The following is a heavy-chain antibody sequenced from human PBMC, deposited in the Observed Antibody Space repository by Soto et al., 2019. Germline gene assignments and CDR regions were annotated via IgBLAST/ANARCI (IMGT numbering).Heavy chain of an antibody. CDR2: IYYSGNT. J-gene: IGHJ4*02. CDR1: GDSISSYY. Sequence: QVQLHESGPRLVKPSETLSLTCTVSGDSISSYYWSWIRQPPGKGLEWIGYIYYSGNTNYNPSVKSRLAISIDSSKNRFSLRLSSVTAGDTVVYYCSRGGSRWGGTMSTEDYWGQGILVTVSS. CDR3: SRGGSRWGGTMSTEDY. D-gene: IGHD2-2*01. V-gene: IGHV4-59*01.